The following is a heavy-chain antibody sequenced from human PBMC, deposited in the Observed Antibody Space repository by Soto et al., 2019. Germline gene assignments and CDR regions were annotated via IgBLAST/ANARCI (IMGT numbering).Heavy chain of an antibody. CDR1: GFTFSSYA. D-gene: IGHD4-4*01. Sequence: GGSLILSCAASGFTFSSYAMSWVRQAPGKGLEWVSAISGSGGSTYYADSVKGRFTISRDNSKNTLYLQMNSLRAEDTAVYYCAKGDSNYVFPFDYWGQGTLVTVSS. V-gene: IGHV3-23*01. J-gene: IGHJ4*02. CDR3: AKGDSNYVFPFDY. CDR2: ISGSGGST.